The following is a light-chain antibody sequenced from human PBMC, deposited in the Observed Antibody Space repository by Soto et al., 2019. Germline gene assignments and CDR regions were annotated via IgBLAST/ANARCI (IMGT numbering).Light chain of an antibody. V-gene: IGLV2-14*01. Sequence: QSALTQPASVSGSPGQSITISCTGTSSDVGGYNYVSWYQQHPGKAPKLMIYEVSDRPSGVSNRFSGSKSGNTASLTISGLQAEDERDYYCSSYTSSSTLVFGGGTKLTVL. J-gene: IGLJ2*01. CDR3: SSYTSSSTLV. CDR1: SSDVGGYNY. CDR2: EVS.